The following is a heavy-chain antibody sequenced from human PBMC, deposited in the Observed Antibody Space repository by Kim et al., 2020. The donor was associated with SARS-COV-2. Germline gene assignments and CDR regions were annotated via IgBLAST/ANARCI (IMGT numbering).Heavy chain of an antibody. CDR2: AGTTGDT. V-gene: IGHV3-13*04. D-gene: IGHD3-10*01. Sequence: GGSLRLSCAASGFTFSNYDMHWVRQATGKGLEWVSGAGTTGDTYYPGSVKGRFTISREDAKNSLYLQMNSLRAGDTAVYYCARDVVRGDGYWFLDLWGRGTLVTVSS. CDR3: ARDVVRGDGYWFLDL. CDR1: GFTFSNYD. J-gene: IGHJ2*01.